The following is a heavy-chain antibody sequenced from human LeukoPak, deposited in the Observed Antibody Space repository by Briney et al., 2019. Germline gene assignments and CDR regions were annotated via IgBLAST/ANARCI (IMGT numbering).Heavy chain of an antibody. CDR2: ISSSSSYI. CDR1: GFTFSSYS. J-gene: IGHJ4*02. V-gene: IGHV3-21*04. Sequence: GGSLRLSCAASGFTFSSYSMNWVRQAPGKGLEWVSSISSSSSYIYYADSVKGRFTISRDNAKNSLYLQMNSLRAEDTAVYHCAKDKYSPVRSMSEAAYYFDFWGPGTQVTVSS. D-gene: IGHD6-13*01. CDR3: AKDKYSPVRSMSEAAYYFDF.